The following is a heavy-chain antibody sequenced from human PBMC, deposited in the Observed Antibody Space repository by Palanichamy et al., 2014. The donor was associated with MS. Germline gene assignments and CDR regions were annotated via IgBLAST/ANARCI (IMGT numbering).Heavy chain of an antibody. Sequence: EVQLVESGGGLVQPGGSLRLSCAASGFSFSTFWMTWVRQAPGKGLEWVANINQDGSGKYYVDSVKGRFTISRDNAKNTVYLQMNSLRAEDTAVYYCGRGYSSGHWGQGTLVTVSS. CDR3: GRGYSSGH. D-gene: IGHD6-19*01. J-gene: IGHJ4*02. CDR1: GFSFSTFW. V-gene: IGHV3-7*03. CDR2: INQDGSGK.